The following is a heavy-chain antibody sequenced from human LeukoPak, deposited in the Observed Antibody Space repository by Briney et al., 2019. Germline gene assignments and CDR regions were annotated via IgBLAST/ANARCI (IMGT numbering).Heavy chain of an antibody. Sequence: GGSLRLSCAASGFTFSSYGMHWVRQAPGKGLEWVAVIWYDGSNKYYADSVKGRFTISRDNSKNTLYPQMNSLRAEDTAVYYCARDRYYGDYYYYYGMDVWGQGTTVTVSS. CDR1: GFTFSSYG. J-gene: IGHJ6*02. V-gene: IGHV3-33*01. CDR2: IWYDGSNK. D-gene: IGHD4-17*01. CDR3: ARDRYYGDYYYYYGMDV.